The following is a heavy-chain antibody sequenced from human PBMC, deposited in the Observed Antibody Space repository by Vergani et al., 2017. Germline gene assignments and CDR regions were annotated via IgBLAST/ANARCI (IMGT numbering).Heavy chain of an antibody. Sequence: QVQLVQSGAEVKKPGASVKVSCKASGYTFTDYLMHWVRQAPVQGLEWMGWINPNSGGTNYAQKFQGRVTMTRDTSISTAYMELSNLRSDDTAVYYCARVGTSSNHDYFDYWGQGALVTVSS. CDR1: GYTFTDYL. CDR3: ARVGTSSNHDYFDY. J-gene: IGHJ4*02. D-gene: IGHD2-2*01. CDR2: INPNSGGT. V-gene: IGHV1-2*02.